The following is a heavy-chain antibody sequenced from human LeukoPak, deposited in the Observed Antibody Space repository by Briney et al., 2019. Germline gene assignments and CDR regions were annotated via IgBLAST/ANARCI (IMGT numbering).Heavy chain of an antibody. V-gene: IGHV3-48*03. D-gene: IGHD3-10*02. CDR2: ISSSGSTV. J-gene: IGHJ6*04. CDR3: AELGITMIGGV. CDR1: GVTFSSYE. Sequence: GGSLRLSCAASGVTFSSYEMNWVRQAPGKGLEWVSYISSSGSTVYYADSVKGRFTISRDNAKNSLYLQMNSLRAEDTAVYYCAELGITMIGGVWGKGTTVTISS.